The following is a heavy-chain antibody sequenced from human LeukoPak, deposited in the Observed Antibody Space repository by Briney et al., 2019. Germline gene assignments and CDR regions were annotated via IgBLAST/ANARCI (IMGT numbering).Heavy chain of an antibody. Sequence: PSETLSLTCTVSGGSIRSYYWSWIRQPPGKGLEWIGFIYYSGSTNYNPSLKCRVTISVDTSKNQFSLKLSSVTAADTAVYYCARVTSGLDYWGQGTLVTVSS. V-gene: IGHV4-59*01. J-gene: IGHJ4*02. CDR3: ARVTSGLDY. CDR1: GGSIRSYY. D-gene: IGHD3-10*01. CDR2: IYYSGST.